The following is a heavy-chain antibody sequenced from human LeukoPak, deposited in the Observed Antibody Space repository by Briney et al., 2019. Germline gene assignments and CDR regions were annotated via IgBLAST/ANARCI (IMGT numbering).Heavy chain of an antibody. CDR3: ATPLDYYDSSGYHQGGD. V-gene: IGHV3-7*03. CDR2: IKEDGTKK. Sequence: GGSRRLSCAASGFTFSRHWMTWVRQAPGKGLEWVANIKEDGTKKNYVDSVEGRFTIFRDNAKNSLYLQMNSLRAEDTAVYYCATPLDYYDSSGYHQGGDWGQGTLVTVSS. CDR1: GFTFSRHW. D-gene: IGHD3-22*01. J-gene: IGHJ4*02.